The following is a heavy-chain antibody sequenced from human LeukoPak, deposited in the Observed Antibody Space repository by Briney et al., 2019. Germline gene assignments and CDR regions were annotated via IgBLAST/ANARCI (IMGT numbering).Heavy chain of an antibody. D-gene: IGHD3-22*01. CDR1: GYSFTSYW. Sequence: GESLKISCKGSGYSFTSYWIGWVRQMPGKGLEWMGIIYPGDSDTRYSPSFQGQVTISADKSISTAYLQWSSLKASDTAMYCCAREGHYYDSSGYPDYWGQGTLVTVSS. CDR2: IYPGDSDT. V-gene: IGHV5-51*01. CDR3: AREGHYYDSSGYPDY. J-gene: IGHJ4*02.